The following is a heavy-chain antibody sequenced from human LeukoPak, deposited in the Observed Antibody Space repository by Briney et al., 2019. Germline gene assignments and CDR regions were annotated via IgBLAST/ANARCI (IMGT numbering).Heavy chain of an antibody. V-gene: IGHV3-74*01. CDR2: INTDGSIT. CDR1: GFTFSDYW. J-gene: IGHJ4*02. D-gene: IGHD3-10*01. CDR3: ARDRGPRTGFMVREAYDY. Sequence: GGSLRLSCAASGFTFSDYWIHWVRQAPGKGLVWVSRINTDGSITNYADSVRGRFSISRDNAKNTLYLQMSSLRAEDTAVYYCARDRGPRTGFMVREAYDYWGQGTLVTVSS.